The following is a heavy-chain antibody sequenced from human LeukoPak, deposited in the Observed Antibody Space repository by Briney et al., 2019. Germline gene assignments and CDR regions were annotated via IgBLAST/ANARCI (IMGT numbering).Heavy chain of an antibody. CDR1: GFTFSSYA. CDR2: ISYDGSNK. CDR3: ARDPYDFWSGYSYYFDY. Sequence: GGSLRLSCAASGFTFSSYAMHWVRQAPGKGLEWVAVISYDGSNKYYADSVKGRFTISRDNSKNTLYLQMNSLRAEDTAVYYCARDPYDFWSGYSYYFDYWGQGTLVTVSS. J-gene: IGHJ4*02. V-gene: IGHV3-30*04. D-gene: IGHD3-3*01.